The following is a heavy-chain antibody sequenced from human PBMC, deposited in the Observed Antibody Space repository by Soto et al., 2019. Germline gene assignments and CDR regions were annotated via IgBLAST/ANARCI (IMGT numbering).Heavy chain of an antibody. CDR2: IIPILGIA. Sequence: QVQLVQSGAEVKKPGSSVKVSCKASGGTFSSYTISWVRQAPGQGLEWMGRIIPILGIANYAQKFQGRVTSTADKSTSTAYMELSSLRSEDTAVYYCARGFSGSGYQHWGQGTLVTGSS. CDR1: GGTFSSYT. CDR3: ARGFSGSGYQH. J-gene: IGHJ1*01. V-gene: IGHV1-69*02. D-gene: IGHD3-22*01.